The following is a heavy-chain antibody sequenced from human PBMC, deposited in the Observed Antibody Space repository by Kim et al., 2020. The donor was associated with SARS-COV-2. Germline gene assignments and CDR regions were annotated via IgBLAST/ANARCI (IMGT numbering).Heavy chain of an antibody. D-gene: IGHD5-12*01. Sequence: KGRFTISRDNAKDSLYLQMNSLRAEDTALYYCANAGGLRFPRSSYYYGMDVWGQGTTVTVSS. J-gene: IGHJ6*02. V-gene: IGHV3-9*01. CDR3: ANAGGLRFPRSSYYYGMDV.